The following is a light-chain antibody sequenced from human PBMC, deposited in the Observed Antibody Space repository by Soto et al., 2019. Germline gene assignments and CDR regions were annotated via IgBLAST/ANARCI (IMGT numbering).Light chain of an antibody. CDR2: FGS. J-gene: IGKJ4*01. CDR3: QQADSFPLT. V-gene: IGKV1-9*01. Sequence: IQLTQSPSSLSASVGDRVTMTCRASQGISSYLAWYQQKPGKAPKLLIYFGSNLQTGVPSRFSGSGSGTDFTLTISSLQPDDLATYYCQQADSFPLTFGRGTKVDIK. CDR1: QGISSY.